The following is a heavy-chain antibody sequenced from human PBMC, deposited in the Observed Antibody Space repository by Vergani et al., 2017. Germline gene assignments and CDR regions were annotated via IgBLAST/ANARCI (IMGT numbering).Heavy chain of an antibody. J-gene: IGHJ5*02. V-gene: IGHV3-33*01. Sequence: VQLVESGGGVVQPGRSLRLSCAASGFTFSSYGMHWVRQAPGKGLEWVAVIWYDGSNKYYADSVKGRFTISRDNSKNTLYLQMNSLRAEDTAVYYCARVSTPLSNWKNWFDPWGQGTLVTVSS. CDR1: GFTFSSYG. D-gene: IGHD1-20*01. CDR2: IWYDGSNK. CDR3: ARVSTPLSNWKNWFDP.